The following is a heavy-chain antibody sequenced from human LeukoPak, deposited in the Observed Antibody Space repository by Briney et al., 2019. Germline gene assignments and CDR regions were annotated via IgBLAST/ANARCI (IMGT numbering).Heavy chain of an antibody. CDR2: TYYRSRWYN. D-gene: IGHD3/OR15-3a*01. CDR3: ARDLDWGYFDY. CDR1: GDSISSTRAD. J-gene: IGHJ4*02. Sequence: SQTLSLTCAISGDSISSTRADWNWLRQSPSRGLEWLGRTYYRSRWYNDYAVSVKSRVTINPDTSKNQFSLRLNSVTPEDTAVYYCARDLDWGYFDYWGQGTLVTVSS. V-gene: IGHV6-1*01.